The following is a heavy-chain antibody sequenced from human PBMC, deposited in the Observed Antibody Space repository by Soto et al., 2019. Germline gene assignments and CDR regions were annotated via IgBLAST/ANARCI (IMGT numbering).Heavy chain of an antibody. CDR1: GFTFSDYY. Sequence: QVQLVESGGGLVKPGGSLRLSCAASGFTFSDYYMSWIRQAPGQGLEWVSCISSSGSTIYYADSVKGPFTNSRDNRKNSLYQQMNSLRAEDTAVYYCASPTVTPHCGMDVWGQGTTLTVS. CDR3: ASPTVTPHCGMDV. CDR2: ISSSGSTI. V-gene: IGHV3-11*01. D-gene: IGHD4-17*01. J-gene: IGHJ6*02.